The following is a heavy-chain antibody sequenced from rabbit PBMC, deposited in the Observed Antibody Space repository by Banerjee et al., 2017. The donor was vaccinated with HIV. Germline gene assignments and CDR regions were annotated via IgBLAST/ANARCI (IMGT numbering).Heavy chain of an antibody. V-gene: IGHV1S45*01. Sequence: QEHLEESGGVLVKPEGSLTLTCTASGFSFSSSYWICWVRQAPGKGLAWIACIYAGNSGNTYYASWAKGRFTVSKTSSTTVTLQMTRLTAADTATYFCARDLGYAGYAGNGYPTGYFNLWGPGTLVTVS. D-gene: IGHD8-1*01. CDR3: ARDLGYAGYAGNGYPTGYFNL. CDR1: GFSFSSSYW. CDR2: IYAGNSGNT. J-gene: IGHJ4*01.